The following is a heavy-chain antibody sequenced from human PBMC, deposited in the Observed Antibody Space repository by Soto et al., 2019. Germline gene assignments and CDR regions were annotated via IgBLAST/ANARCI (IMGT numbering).Heavy chain of an antibody. CDR3: ATSTSVTFDS. CDR2: IAYDGRTK. Sequence: QVQLMESGGGVVQPGRSLRLSCVASGFSFENHAMYWVRQAPGKGLEWVALIAYDGRTKYADSVKGRFSVSRDNSKRTQFLQMHSLRGDDTAVYYCATSTSVTFDSWGQGTLVTVSS. CDR1: GFSFENHA. J-gene: IGHJ4*02. V-gene: IGHV3-30*04. D-gene: IGHD4-4*01.